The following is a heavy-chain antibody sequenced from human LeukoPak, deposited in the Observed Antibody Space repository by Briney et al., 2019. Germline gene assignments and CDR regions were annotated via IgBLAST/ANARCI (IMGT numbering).Heavy chain of an antibody. CDR3: ARGSDILVDY. J-gene: IGHJ4*02. V-gene: IGHV5-51*01. D-gene: IGHD3-9*01. CDR1: GYTFTNYW. CDR2: IYPGDSDT. Sequence: GESLKISCKASGYTFTNYWIGWVRQMPGKGLEWIGTIYPGDSDTRYSPSFQGQVTISADKSISTAYLQWSSLKASDTAMYYCARGSDILVDYWGQGTLVTVSS.